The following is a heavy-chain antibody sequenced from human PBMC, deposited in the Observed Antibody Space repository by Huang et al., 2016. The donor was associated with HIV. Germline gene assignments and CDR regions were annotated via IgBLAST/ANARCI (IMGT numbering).Heavy chain of an antibody. Sequence: QVKLQESGPGLVKSSETLSLTCTVSGASISSASYYWGWIRQPPGKGLEWIGTIYHTGTTFYSPALKSRLSMSVDTSENQVSLRRRSVTAADTAVYFCGRHWEGSFYYYYYIDVWGPGTTVTVSS. CDR3: GRHWEGSFYYYYYIDV. CDR2: IYHTGTT. CDR1: GASISSASYY. D-gene: IGHD1-26*01. V-gene: IGHV4-39*01. J-gene: IGHJ6*03.